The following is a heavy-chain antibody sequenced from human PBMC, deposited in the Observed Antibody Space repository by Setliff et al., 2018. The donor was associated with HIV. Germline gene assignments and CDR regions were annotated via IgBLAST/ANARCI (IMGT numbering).Heavy chain of an antibody. D-gene: IGHD1-1*01. V-gene: IGHV4-39*01. Sequence: SETLSLTCTVSGGSISSSSYYWGWIRQPPGKGLEWIGSIYYSGSTYYNPSLKSRVTISIDTAKTQLSLRLTSLSAADTAVYYCARFPHEREPKTWGQGTLVTVSS. CDR1: GGSISSSSYY. CDR2: IYYSGST. CDR3: ARFPHEREPKT. J-gene: IGHJ1*01.